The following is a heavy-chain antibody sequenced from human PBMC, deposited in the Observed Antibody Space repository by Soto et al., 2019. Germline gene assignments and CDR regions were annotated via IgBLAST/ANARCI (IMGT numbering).Heavy chain of an antibody. V-gene: IGHV1-69*12. Sequence: QVQLVQSGAEVKKPGSSVKVSCKASGGTFSSYAISWVRQAPGQGLEWMGGIIPIFGTANYAQKFQGRVTITADEAPGTAHLGLSSLRSEDTAVYYCASGDSSIAARIRSDCWGQGTLVTVSS. J-gene: IGHJ4*02. CDR2: IIPIFGTA. D-gene: IGHD6-6*01. CDR1: GGTFSSYA. CDR3: ASGDSSIAARIRSDC.